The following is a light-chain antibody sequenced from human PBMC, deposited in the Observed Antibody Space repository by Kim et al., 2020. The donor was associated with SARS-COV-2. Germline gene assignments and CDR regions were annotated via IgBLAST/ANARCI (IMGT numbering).Light chain of an antibody. CDR2: DVS. J-gene: IGLJ3*02. CDR1: GSDVGGYNY. CDR3: SSYTSSSTWV. Sequence: QSALTQPASVSGSPGLSITISFTVTGSDVGGYNYVSWYQQHLGKAPKLMIYDVSNRPSGVSNRFSGSKSGNTASLTISGLQAEDEADYYCSSYTSSSTWVFGGGTQLT. V-gene: IGLV2-14*03.